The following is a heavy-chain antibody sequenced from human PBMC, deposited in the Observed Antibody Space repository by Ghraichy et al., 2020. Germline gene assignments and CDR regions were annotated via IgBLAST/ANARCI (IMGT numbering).Heavy chain of an antibody. D-gene: IGHD4-23*01. J-gene: IGHJ6*02. V-gene: IGHV3-48*02. CDR1: GFTFRGYN. CDR2: ITSSSRSI. CDR3: ARASTGVRFYYYDGLDV. Sequence: GGSLRLSCVGSGFTFRGYNLNWVRQSPGKGLEWVTSITSSSRSIFYADSVKGRFTISRDNAQNSLYLQMNSLRDEDTAVYYCARASTGVRFYYYDGLDVWGQGTTVTVSS.